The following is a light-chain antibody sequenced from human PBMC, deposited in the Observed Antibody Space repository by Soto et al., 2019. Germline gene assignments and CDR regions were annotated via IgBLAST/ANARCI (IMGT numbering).Light chain of an antibody. V-gene: IGKV3-11*01. CDR2: DAS. Sequence: EIVLTQSPATLSLSPGERATLSCRASQSVSSYLAWYQQKPGQAPRLLIYDASNRATGTPARFSGSGSGTDFTLTISSREPEDFSVYYCQQRSNWPLMYTFGQGTKLEIK. CDR3: QQRSNWPLMYT. J-gene: IGKJ2*01. CDR1: QSVSSY.